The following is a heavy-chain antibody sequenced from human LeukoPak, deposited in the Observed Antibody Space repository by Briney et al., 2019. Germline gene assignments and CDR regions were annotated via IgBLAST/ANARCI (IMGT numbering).Heavy chain of an antibody. CDR3: ARGGPYYDILTGFFY. CDR2: INHSGST. Sequence: SETLSLTCAVYGGSFSGYYWSWIRQPPGKGPEWIGEINHSGSTNYNPSLKSRVTISVDTSKNQFSLKLSSVTAADTAVYYCARGGPYYDILTGFFYWGQGTLVTVSS. J-gene: IGHJ4*02. V-gene: IGHV4-34*01. D-gene: IGHD3-9*01. CDR1: GGSFSGYY.